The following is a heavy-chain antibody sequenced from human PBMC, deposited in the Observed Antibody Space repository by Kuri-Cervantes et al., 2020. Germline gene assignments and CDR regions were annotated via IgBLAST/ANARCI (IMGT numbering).Heavy chain of an antibody. CDR2: INHSGST. CDR3: AKTLPADWFDP. J-gene: IGHJ5*02. D-gene: IGHD1-14*01. CDR1: GGSFSGHY. Sequence: SETLSLTCTVYGGSFSGHYWSWIRQPPGKGLEWIGEINHSGSTYYNPSLKSRVTISVDTSKNQFSLKLGSVTAADTAVYYCAKTLPADWFDPWGQGTLVTVSS. V-gene: IGHV4-34*01.